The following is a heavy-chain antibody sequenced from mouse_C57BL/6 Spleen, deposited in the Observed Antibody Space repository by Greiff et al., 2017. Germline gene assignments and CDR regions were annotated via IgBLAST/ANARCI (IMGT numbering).Heavy chain of an antibody. Sequence: VHLVESGAELVKPGASVKMSCKASGYTFTTYPIEWMKQNHGKSLEWIGNFHPYNDDTKYNEKFKGKATLTVEKSSSTVYLELSRLTSDDSAVYYCARGGTAPRYFDVWGTGTTVTVSS. J-gene: IGHJ1*03. CDR3: ARGGTAPRYFDV. V-gene: IGHV1-47*01. D-gene: IGHD1-2*01. CDR2: FHPYNDDT. CDR1: GYTFTTYP.